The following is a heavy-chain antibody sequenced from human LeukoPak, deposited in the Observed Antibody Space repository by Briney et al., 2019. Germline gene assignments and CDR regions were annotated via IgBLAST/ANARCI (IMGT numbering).Heavy chain of an antibody. V-gene: IGHV3-30*01. D-gene: IGHD5-24*01. J-gene: IGHJ4*02. CDR2: ISYDGSNK. Sequence: SGGTLRLPCPDSGNPRGRYDRQCRRQAQHKGLEWVAVISYDGSNKYYADSVKGRFTISRDNSKNTLYLQMNSLRAEDTAVYYCARGGKRYGYNFRPFDYWGQGTLVTVSS. CDR3: ARGGKRYGYNFRPFDY. CDR1: GNPRGRYD.